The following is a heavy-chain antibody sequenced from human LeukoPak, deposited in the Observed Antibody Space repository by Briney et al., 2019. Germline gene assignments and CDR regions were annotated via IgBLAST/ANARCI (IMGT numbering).Heavy chain of an antibody. J-gene: IGHJ6*03. CDR1: GGSFSGYY. CDR3: ARHKDYYYSYMDV. CDR2: INHSGST. Sequence: TPSETLSLTCAVYGGSFSGYYWSWIRQPPGKGLEWIGEINHSGSTNYNPSLKSRVTISVDTSKNQFSLKLSSVTAADTAVYYCARHKDYYYSYMDVWGKGTTVTISS. V-gene: IGHV4-34*01.